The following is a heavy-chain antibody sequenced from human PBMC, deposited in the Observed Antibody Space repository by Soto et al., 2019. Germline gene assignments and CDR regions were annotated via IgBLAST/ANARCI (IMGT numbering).Heavy chain of an antibody. CDR2: IKQDGREK. D-gene: IGHD3-10*01. Sequence: VQLVESGGGLVQPGGSLRLSCAASGFSFSNYWMNWVRQAPGKGLEWVANIKQDGREKYYVDSVKGRFTISRDNAKNSLYLQMNSLRAEDTAVYYCAGESRGDTFDIWGQGTMVTVSS. CDR1: GFSFSNYW. V-gene: IGHV3-7*01. J-gene: IGHJ3*02. CDR3: AGESRGDTFDI.